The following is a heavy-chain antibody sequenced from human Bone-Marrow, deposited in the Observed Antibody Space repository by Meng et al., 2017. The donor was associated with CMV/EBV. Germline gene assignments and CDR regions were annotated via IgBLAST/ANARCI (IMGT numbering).Heavy chain of an antibody. Sequence: GESLKISCAASGFTFSSYEMNWVRQAPGKGLEWVSYISSSGSTIYYADSVKGRFTISRDNSKNSLYLQMNSLRAEDTAVYYCARVPQCGEVAQGGYWGQGTLVTVSS. V-gene: IGHV3-48*03. D-gene: IGHD3-10*01. CDR1: GFTFSSYE. CDR3: ARVPQCGEVAQGGY. J-gene: IGHJ4*02. CDR2: ISSSGSTI.